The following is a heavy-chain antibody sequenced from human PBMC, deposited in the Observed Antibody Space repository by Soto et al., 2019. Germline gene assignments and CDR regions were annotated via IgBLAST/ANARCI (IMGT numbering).Heavy chain of an antibody. CDR1: GFTFSSYA. CDR3: AKNYFLDS. CDR2: IGVSSDE. Sequence: EVQLLESGGGLVQPGESLRLSCAASGFTFSSYAMSWARQAPGKGLEWVSSIGVSSDEYYADSGKGRFTISRDNSRNTLYLQMNSLRAEDTALYYCAKNYFLDSWGQGTLVTVSS. V-gene: IGHV3-23*01. J-gene: IGHJ4*02.